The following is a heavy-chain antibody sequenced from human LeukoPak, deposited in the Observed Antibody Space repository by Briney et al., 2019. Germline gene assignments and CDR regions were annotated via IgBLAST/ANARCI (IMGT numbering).Heavy chain of an antibody. J-gene: IGHJ4*02. D-gene: IGHD1-26*01. CDR2: ISGSGGST. Sequence: SGGSLRLSCAASGFTFSSYAMSWVRQAPGKGLEWVSAISGSGGSTYYADSVKGRFTISRDNSKNTLYLQMNSLRAEDMAVYYCAKDHGGANDFDYWGQGTLVTVSS. CDR3: AKDHGGANDFDY. CDR1: GFTFSSYA. V-gene: IGHV3-23*01.